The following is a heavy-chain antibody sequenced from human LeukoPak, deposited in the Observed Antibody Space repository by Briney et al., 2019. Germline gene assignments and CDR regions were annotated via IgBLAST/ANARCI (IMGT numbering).Heavy chain of an antibody. V-gene: IGHV3-7*03. CDR3: ARDSRRVDY. J-gene: IGHJ4*02. CDR1: GFIFSNYW. Sequence: PGGSLRLSCAASGFIFSNYWMSWVRQAPGKGLEWVANIKQDGSEKYYVDSVKGRFTISRDNAKNSVYMQMNSLRAEDTAVYYCARDSRRVDYWGQGTLVTVSS. CDR2: IKQDGSEK.